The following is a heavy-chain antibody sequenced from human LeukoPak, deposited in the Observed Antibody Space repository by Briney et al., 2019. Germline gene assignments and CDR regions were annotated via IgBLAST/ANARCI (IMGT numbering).Heavy chain of an antibody. J-gene: IGHJ4*02. Sequence: ASVKLSCKASGYTFTSYGISWVRQAPGQGLEWMGWISPYNGYTNYAQKLQGRVTMTTDTSTSTAYMELRTLRSDDTAVYYCAIGYDILTGHFDYWGQGTLVTVSS. CDR1: GYTFTSYG. V-gene: IGHV1-18*01. CDR3: AIGYDILTGHFDY. CDR2: ISPYNGYT. D-gene: IGHD3-9*01.